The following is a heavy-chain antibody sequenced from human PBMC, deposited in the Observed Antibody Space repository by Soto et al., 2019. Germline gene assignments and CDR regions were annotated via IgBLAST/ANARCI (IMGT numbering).Heavy chain of an antibody. CDR3: ARDFRGGWLQFVAPEAQFDY. Sequence: ASVKVSCKASGYTFTSYYMHWVRQAPGQGLEWKGKINPSVGSTSYAQKFQGRVTMTRDTSTSTVYLELSSLRSEDTAVYYCARDFRGGWLQFVAPEAQFDYWGQGTLVTVSS. CDR1: GYTFTSYY. CDR2: INPSVGST. J-gene: IGHJ4*02. D-gene: IGHD5-12*01. V-gene: IGHV1-46*01.